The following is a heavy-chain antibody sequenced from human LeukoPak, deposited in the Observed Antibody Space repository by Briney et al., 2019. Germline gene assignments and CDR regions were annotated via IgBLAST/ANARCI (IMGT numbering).Heavy chain of an antibody. CDR3: ARHVGVRYSNSHGFDI. V-gene: IGHV4-59*08. CDR2: IYYTGTT. J-gene: IGHJ3*02. Sequence: SETLSLTCTVSGGSMSGYYWSRVRRPPGKGLEWIGYIYYTGTTNYNPSLKSRVTISVDTSKNQFSLKLSSVIAADTAVYYCARHVGVRYSNSHGFDIWGQGTMVTVSS. D-gene: IGHD4-11*01. CDR1: GGSMSGYY.